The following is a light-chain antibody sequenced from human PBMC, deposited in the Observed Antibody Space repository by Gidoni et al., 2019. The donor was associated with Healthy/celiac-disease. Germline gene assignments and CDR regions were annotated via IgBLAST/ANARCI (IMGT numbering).Light chain of an antibody. J-gene: IGKJ2*01. CDR3: QQYDNLRRYT. CDR1: QDISNY. CDR2: DAS. Sequence: DIQVTQSPSSLSASVGDRVTITCQASQDISNYLNWYQQKPGKAPKLLIYDASNLETGVPSRFSGSGSGTDFTFPISSLQPEDIATYYCQQYDNLRRYTFGQGTKLEIK. V-gene: IGKV1-33*01.